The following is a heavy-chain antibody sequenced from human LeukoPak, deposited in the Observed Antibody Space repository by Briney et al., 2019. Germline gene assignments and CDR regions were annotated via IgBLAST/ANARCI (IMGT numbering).Heavy chain of an antibody. V-gene: IGHV3-7*01. J-gene: IGHJ4*02. D-gene: IGHD3-22*01. CDR2: MNPDGSAK. Sequence: GGSLRLSCVGSGFTFTSYWMTWVRQAPGKGLEWVANMNPDGSAKHYVDSVKGRFTISRDNAKNSLFLQMNSLRAEDTAVYFCAGVRSFFYDDSGYYYPKYYFDYWGQGALVTVSS. CDR1: GFTFTSYW. CDR3: AGVRSFFYDDSGYYYPKYYFDY.